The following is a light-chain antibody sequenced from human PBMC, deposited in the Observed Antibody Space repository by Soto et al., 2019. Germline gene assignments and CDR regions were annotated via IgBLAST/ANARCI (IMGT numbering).Light chain of an antibody. CDR1: SSDIGAFDS. V-gene: IGLV2-14*01. CDR3: SSYTSSNTLL. Sequence: QLVLTQPASVSGSPGQSITISCTGTSSDIGAFDSVSWYQQHPGKPPKLLIYAVTTRPSGVSNRFSGSKSGNTASLTISGLQPEDETDYYCSSYTSSNTLLFGGGTKVTVL. CDR2: AVT. J-gene: IGLJ2*01.